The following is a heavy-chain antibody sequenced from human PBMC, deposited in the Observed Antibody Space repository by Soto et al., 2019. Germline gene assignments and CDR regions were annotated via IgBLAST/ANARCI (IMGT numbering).Heavy chain of an antibody. V-gene: IGHV4-34*01. CDR1: GGSFSGYY. CDR2: INHSGST. CDR3: AQYYYDSSGYYLDY. J-gene: IGHJ4*02. Sequence: SETLSLTCAVYGGSFSGYYWSWIRQPPGKGLEWIGEINHSGSTNYNPSLKSRVTISVDTSKNQFSLKLSSVTAADTAVYYCAQYYYDSSGYYLDYWGQGTLVTVSS. D-gene: IGHD3-22*01.